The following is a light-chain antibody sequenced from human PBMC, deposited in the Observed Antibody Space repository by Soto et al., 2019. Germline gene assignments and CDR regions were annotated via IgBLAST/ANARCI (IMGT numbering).Light chain of an antibody. J-gene: IGKJ1*01. V-gene: IGKV3-20*01. CDR3: QQCATSPLT. CDR1: QSVGNGY. Sequence: EIVLTQSPGTLSLSPGERATLSCRASQSVGNGYLAWYQQRPGQPPRLLIDDASRRVAGIPDRFSGSGSGTDFTLTISRLEPEDFAVYYCQQCATSPLTFGQGTRVDIK. CDR2: DAS.